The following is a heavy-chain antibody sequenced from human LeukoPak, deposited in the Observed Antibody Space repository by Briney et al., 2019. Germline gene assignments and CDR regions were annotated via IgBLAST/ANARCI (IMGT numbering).Heavy chain of an antibody. V-gene: IGHV1-2*04. Sequence: ASVKVSCKASGYTFTGYYMHWVRQAPGQGLEWMGWINPNSGGTNYAQKFQGWVTMTRDTSISTAYMELSSLRSEDTAVYYCARDQGSSWSEQDYWGQGTLVTVSS. J-gene: IGHJ4*02. CDR1: GYTFTGYY. CDR3: ARDQGSSWSEQDY. CDR2: INPNSGGT. D-gene: IGHD6-13*01.